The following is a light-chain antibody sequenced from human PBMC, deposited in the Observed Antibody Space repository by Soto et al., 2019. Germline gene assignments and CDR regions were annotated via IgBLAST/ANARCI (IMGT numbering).Light chain of an antibody. Sequence: QSVLAQPASVSASPGQSITISCTGTSSDIGGYNYVSWYQQHPDKAPKLMIYEVNNRPSGVSNRFSGSKSGNTASLTISGLQAEDEADYYCSSYTSSSRYVFGTGTKVTVL. CDR1: SSDIGGYNY. V-gene: IGLV2-14*01. CDR2: EVN. CDR3: SSYTSSSRYV. J-gene: IGLJ1*01.